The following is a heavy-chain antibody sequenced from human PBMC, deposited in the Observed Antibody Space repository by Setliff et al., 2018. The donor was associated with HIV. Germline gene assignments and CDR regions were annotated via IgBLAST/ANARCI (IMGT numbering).Heavy chain of an antibody. J-gene: IGHJ5*02. Sequence: ASVKVSCKASGYTFTSYGISWVRQAPGQGLEWMGWISAYNGNTNYAQKLQGRVTMTTDTSTSTAYMELRSLRSDDTAVYYCARDQSLWFGDPGWFDPWGQGTLVTVSS. D-gene: IGHD3-10*01. CDR1: GYTFTSYG. V-gene: IGHV1-18*01. CDR3: ARDQSLWFGDPGWFDP. CDR2: ISAYNGNT.